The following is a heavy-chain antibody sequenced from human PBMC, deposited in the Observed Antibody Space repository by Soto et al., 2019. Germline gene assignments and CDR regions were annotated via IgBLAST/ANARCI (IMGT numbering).Heavy chain of an antibody. D-gene: IGHD6-19*01. V-gene: IGHV3-48*04. CDR2: IDHSSSSV. J-gene: IGHJ2*01. CDR1: GFRFSSYS. CDR3: AVEIAVARGYVDL. Sequence: EVQLVESGGGLVQPGGSLRLSCAASGFRFSSYSMNWVRQAPGKGPEWVSYIDHSSSSVRYVDSVKGRFIISRDNAKDSLSLQMNSLRVEDTALYYCAVEIAVARGYVDLWGRGTLVTVSS.